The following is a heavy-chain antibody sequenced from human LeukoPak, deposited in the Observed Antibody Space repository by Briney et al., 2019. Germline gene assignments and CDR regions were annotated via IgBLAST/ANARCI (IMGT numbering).Heavy chain of an antibody. V-gene: IGHV4-34*01. J-gene: IGHJ4*02. CDR2: INHSGST. CDR1: GGPFSGYY. CDR3: ARGRVPDY. Sequence: PSETLSLTCAVYGGPFSGYYWSWIRQPPGKGLEWIGEINHSGSTNYNPSLKSRVTISVDTSKNQFSLKLSSVTAADTAVYYCARGRVPDYWGQGTLVTVSS.